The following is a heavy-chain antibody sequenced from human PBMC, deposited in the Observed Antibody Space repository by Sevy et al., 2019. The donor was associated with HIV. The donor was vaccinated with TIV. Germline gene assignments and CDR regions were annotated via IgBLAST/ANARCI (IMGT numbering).Heavy chain of an antibody. CDR2: INSGSTII. CDR3: ARDGGYSDYGMDL. J-gene: IGHJ6*02. CDR1: GFTFSSHN. V-gene: IGHV3-48*01. D-gene: IGHD2-15*01. Sequence: GGSLRLSCVASGFTFSSHNFNWVRQAPGKGLELISFINSGSTIISHADSVKGRFTISRDSAKKSVYLQMNSLRVEDTAVYYCARDGGYSDYGMDLWGQGTTVTVSS.